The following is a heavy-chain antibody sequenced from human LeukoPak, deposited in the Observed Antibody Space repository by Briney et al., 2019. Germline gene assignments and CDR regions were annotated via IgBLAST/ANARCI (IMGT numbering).Heavy chain of an antibody. J-gene: IGHJ6*03. Sequence: GGSLRLSCAASGFTFSSYGMHWVRQAPGKGLEWVAFIRYDGSNKYYADSVKGRFTISRDNSKNTLYLQMNSLRAEDTAVYYCARVAVTINYYYYMDVWGKGTTVTISS. CDR3: ARVAVTINYYYYMDV. D-gene: IGHD4-17*01. CDR1: GFTFSSYG. V-gene: IGHV3-30*02. CDR2: IRYDGSNK.